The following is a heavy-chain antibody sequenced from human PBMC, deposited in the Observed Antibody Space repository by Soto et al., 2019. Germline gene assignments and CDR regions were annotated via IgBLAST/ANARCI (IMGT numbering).Heavy chain of an antibody. CDR1: GYTFTSYG. J-gene: IGHJ5*02. D-gene: IGHD3-3*01. CDR2: ISAYNGNT. CDR3: ARVVAYDDFRIGWFYP. Sequence: QVQLVQSGAEVKKPGASVKVSCKASGYTFTSYGISWVRQAPGQGLEWMGWISAYNGNTNYAQKLQGRVTMTTDTSTSTAYMGLRSLRSDDTAVYYCARVVAYDDFRIGWFYPWGQGTLVTVAS. V-gene: IGHV1-18*01.